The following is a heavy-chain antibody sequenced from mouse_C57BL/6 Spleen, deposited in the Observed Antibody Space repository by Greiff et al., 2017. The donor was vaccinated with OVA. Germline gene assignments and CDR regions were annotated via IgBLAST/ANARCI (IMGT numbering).Heavy chain of an antibody. J-gene: IGHJ4*01. Sequence: VQLQQPGAELVKPGASVKMSCKASGYTFPSYWITWVKQRPGQGLEWIGDIYPGSGSTNYNEKFKSKATLTVDTSSSTAYMQLSSLTSEDSAVYYCARERDYYGSSYDYAMDYWGQGTSVTVSS. V-gene: IGHV1-55*01. CDR2: IYPGSGST. D-gene: IGHD1-1*01. CDR1: GYTFPSYW. CDR3: ARERDYYGSSYDYAMDY.